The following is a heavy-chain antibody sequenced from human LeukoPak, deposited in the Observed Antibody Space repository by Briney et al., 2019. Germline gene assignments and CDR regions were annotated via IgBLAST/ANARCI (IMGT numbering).Heavy chain of an antibody. D-gene: IGHD6-19*01. Sequence: XGSLRLSCAASGFTASSNYMSWVRQAPGKGLEWVSVIYSGGNTYYADSVKGRFTISRDNSKNTLYLQMNSLRAEDTAVYYCARDRKAVAGLEDWGQGTLVTVSS. CDR1: GFTASSNY. CDR3: ARDRKAVAGLED. J-gene: IGHJ4*02. CDR2: IYSGGNT. V-gene: IGHV3-66*01.